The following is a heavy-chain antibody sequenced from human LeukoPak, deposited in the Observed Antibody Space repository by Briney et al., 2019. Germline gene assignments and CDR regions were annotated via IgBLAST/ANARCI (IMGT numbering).Heavy chain of an antibody. J-gene: IGHJ4*02. D-gene: IGHD2-15*01. Sequence: PGGSLRLSCAASGFTFSSYSMNWVRQAPGKGLEWVSSISSSSSYIYYADSVKGRFTISRDNAKNSLYLQMNSLRAEDTAVYYCAREVCSGGSCYYRNFDYWGQGTLVTVSS. CDR3: AREVCSGGSCYYRNFDY. V-gene: IGHV3-21*01. CDR1: GFTFSSYS. CDR2: ISSSSSYI.